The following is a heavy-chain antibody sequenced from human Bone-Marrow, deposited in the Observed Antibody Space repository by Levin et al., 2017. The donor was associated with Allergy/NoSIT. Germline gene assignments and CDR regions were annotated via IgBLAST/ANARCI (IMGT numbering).Heavy chain of an antibody. Sequence: GGSLRLSCAASGFTFSSYSMNWVRQAPGKGLEWVSSISSSSSYIYYADSVKGRFTISRDNAKNSLYLQMNSLRAEDTAVYYCARQTPYVWGSYRSGGAFDIWGQGTMVTVSS. CDR2: ISSSSSYI. J-gene: IGHJ3*02. D-gene: IGHD3-16*02. CDR1: GFTFSSYS. V-gene: IGHV3-21*01. CDR3: ARQTPYVWGSYRSGGAFDI.